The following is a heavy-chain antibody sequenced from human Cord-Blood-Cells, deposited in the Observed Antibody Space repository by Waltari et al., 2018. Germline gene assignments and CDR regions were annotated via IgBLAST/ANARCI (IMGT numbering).Heavy chain of an antibody. V-gene: IGHV1-69*04. CDR3: VGGGAVGATLAEYFQH. J-gene: IGHJ1*01. D-gene: IGHD1-26*01. Sequence: VQLVQSGAEVKKPGSSVKVSCKASGGTFSSYAISWVRQAPGQGLEWMGGIIPILGIANSAQRFQGRVTITADESTSTAYMELSSLRSEDTAVYYCVGGGAVGATLAEYFQHWGQGTLVTVSS. CDR2: IIPILGIA. CDR1: GGTFSSYA.